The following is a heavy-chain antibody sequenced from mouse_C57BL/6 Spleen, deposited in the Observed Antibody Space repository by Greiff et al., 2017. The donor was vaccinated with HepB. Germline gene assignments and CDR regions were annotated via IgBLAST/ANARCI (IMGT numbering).Heavy chain of an antibody. CDR1: GFNIKDAY. J-gene: IGHJ2*01. CDR3: STSVLRLDY. V-gene: IGHV14-4*01. D-gene: IGHD1-2*01. Sequence: VQLKQSGAELVRPGASVKLSCTASGFNIKDAYMHWVKPRPEQGLEWIGWIDPENGDTEYASKFQGKATITADTSSNTAYLQLSSLTSEDTAVYYCSTSVLRLDYWGQGTTRTVAS. CDR2: IDPENGDT.